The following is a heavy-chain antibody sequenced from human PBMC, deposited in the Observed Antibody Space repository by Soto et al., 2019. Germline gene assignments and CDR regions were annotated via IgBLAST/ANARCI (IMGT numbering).Heavy chain of an antibody. D-gene: IGHD1-7*01. J-gene: IGHJ4*02. V-gene: IGHV1-8*02. CDR3: AREKLELPDY. CDR2: MNPNSGNT. CDR1: GYTFTSYY. Sequence: ASVKVSCKASGYTFTSYYMHWVRQAPGQGLEWMGWMNPNSGNTGYAQKFQGRVTMTRNTSISTAYMELSSLRSEDTAVYYCAREKLELPDYWGQGTLVTVSS.